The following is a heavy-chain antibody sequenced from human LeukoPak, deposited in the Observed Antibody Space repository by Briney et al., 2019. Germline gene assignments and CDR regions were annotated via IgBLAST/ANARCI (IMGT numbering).Heavy chain of an antibody. CDR2: IRYDGSNK. J-gene: IGHJ4*02. Sequence: PGGSLRLSCAASGFTFSSYGMHWVRQAPGKGLEWVAFIRYDGSNKYYADSVKGRFTISRDNSKNTLYLQMNSLRAEDTAVYYCAKFREGTTVTILDYWGQGTLVTVSS. CDR1: GFTFSSYG. CDR3: AKFREGTTVTILDY. D-gene: IGHD4-17*01. V-gene: IGHV3-30*02.